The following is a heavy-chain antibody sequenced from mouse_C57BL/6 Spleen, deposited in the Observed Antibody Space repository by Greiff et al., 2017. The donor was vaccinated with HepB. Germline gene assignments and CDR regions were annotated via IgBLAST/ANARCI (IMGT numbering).Heavy chain of an antibody. CDR3: AGWAERFAY. CDR2: IYPGSGNT. CDR1: GYTFTDYY. Sequence: VQLQQSGAELVRPGASVKLSCKASGYTFTDYYINWVKQRPGQGLEWIARIYPGSGNTYYNEKFKGKATLTAEKSSSTAYMQLSSLTSEDSAVYFCAGWAERFAYWGQGTLVTVSA. V-gene: IGHV1-76*01. J-gene: IGHJ3*01.